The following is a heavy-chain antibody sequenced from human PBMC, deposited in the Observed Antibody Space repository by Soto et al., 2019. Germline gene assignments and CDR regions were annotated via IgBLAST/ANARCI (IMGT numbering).Heavy chain of an antibody. Sequence: SETLSLTCTVSGGSISSSSYSWGWIRQHPGKGLEWIGYNYYSGITYYNPSLKSRVTISLDTSKNQFSLKLSSVTAADTAVYYCARGSSIAGLYYGMDVWGQGTTVTVSS. CDR3: ARGSSIAGLYYGMDV. J-gene: IGHJ6*02. CDR1: GGSISSSSYS. D-gene: IGHD6-6*01. V-gene: IGHV4-31*03. CDR2: NYYSGIT.